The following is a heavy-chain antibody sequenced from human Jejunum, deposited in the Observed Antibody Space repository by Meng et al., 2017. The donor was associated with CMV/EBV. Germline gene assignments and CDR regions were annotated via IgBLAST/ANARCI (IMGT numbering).Heavy chain of an antibody. V-gene: IGHV1-18*01. CDR3: ARGGYSSDSKTFFGSLHR. CDR2: ISAYNGVT. D-gene: IGHD3-22*01. J-gene: IGHJ5*02. Sequence: QAQLVQSGAEVKKPGASVRVSCKASGYTFTSYGFNWVRQAPGQGLEWMGWISAYNGVTTYAQKVQGRVTITRDTSATTAYVDLSSLNSEDTAVYFCARGGYSSDSKTFFGSLHRWGQGTLVTVSS. CDR1: GYTFTSYG.